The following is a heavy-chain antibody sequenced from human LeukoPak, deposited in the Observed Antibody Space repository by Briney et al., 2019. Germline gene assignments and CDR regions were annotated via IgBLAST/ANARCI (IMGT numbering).Heavy chain of an antibody. J-gene: IGHJ6*03. CDR1: GYHFNTYW. CDR3: ARQVDRSDYFYYMDV. D-gene: IGHD3-9*01. V-gene: IGHV5-51*01. CDR2: IYPGDSDT. Sequence: GESLKISFQGSGYHFNTYWIAWVRQMPGKGLEWMGIIYPGDSDTRYCPSFQGQVTFSADKSINTAYLQWRSLKASDTAMYFCARQVDRSDYFYYMDVWGKGTTVTVSS.